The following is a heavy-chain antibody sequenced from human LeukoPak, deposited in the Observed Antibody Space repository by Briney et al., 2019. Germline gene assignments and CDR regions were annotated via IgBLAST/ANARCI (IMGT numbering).Heavy chain of an antibody. D-gene: IGHD6-13*01. Sequence: SETLSLTCTVSGGSISSYYWSWIRQPPGKGLEWIGYIFDSGSTYYNPSLKSRVTISVDTSKNQFSLRLSSVTAADTAVYYCARDIKKRRGAVGFDPWGQGTLVTVSS. J-gene: IGHJ5*02. CDR1: GGSISSYY. CDR2: IFDSGST. V-gene: IGHV4-59*01. CDR3: ARDIKKRRGAVGFDP.